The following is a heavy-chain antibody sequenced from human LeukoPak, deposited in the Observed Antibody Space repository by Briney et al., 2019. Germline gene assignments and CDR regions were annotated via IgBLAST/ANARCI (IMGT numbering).Heavy chain of an antibody. CDR1: GFTFSSYA. V-gene: IGHV3-30*04. J-gene: IGHJ4*02. D-gene: IGHD4-11*01. CDR2: ISYDGSNK. Sequence: PGRSLRLSCAASGFTFSSYAMHWVRQAPGKGLEWVAVISYDGSNKYYADSVKGRFTISRDNAKNSLYLQMNSLRAEDTALYYCAREPLGSNHNFDYWGQGTLVTVSS. CDR3: AREPLGSNHNFDY.